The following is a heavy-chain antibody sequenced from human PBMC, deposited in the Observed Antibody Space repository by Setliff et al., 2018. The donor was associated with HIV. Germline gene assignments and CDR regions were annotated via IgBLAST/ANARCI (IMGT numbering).Heavy chain of an antibody. V-gene: IGHV1-2*06. CDR3: ARVQTMAVAGTKYYYMDV. CDR1: GYTFTNYY. CDR2: INPNSGGT. D-gene: IGHD6-19*01. Sequence: ASVKVSCKASGYTFTNYYMHWVRQAPGQGLEWMGRINPNSGGTNYAQKFQGRVTMTRDTSISTAYMELSSLRSEDTAVYSCARVQTMAVAGTKYYYMDVWGKGTTVTVSS. J-gene: IGHJ6*03.